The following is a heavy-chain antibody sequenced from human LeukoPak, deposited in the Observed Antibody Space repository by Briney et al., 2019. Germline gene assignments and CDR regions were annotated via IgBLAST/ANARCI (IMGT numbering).Heavy chain of an antibody. D-gene: IGHD2-15*01. CDR1: GFTFGSHG. CDR2: IWYDGSNK. V-gene: IGHV3-33*01. Sequence: PGGSLGLSCAASGFTFGSHGMHWVRQAPGKGLEWVAVIWYDGSNKYYGDSVKGRFTISRDNSKNTVYLQMNTLRAEDTAVYYCARDLGGSGPDYWGQGTLVTVSS. CDR3: ARDLGGSGPDY. J-gene: IGHJ4*02.